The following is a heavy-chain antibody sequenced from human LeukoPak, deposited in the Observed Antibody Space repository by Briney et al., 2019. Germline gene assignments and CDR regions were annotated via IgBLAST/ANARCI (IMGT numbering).Heavy chain of an antibody. CDR2: IHYSGST. Sequence: SETLSLTCTVSGGSIGSYYWNWIRQAPGKGLEWIGYIHYSGSTNHNSSLKSRVTISVDTSKNQYSLKLNSVTAADTAVYYCASDGVAGGFDFWGQGTLVTVSS. CDR1: GGSIGSYY. D-gene: IGHD6-19*01. J-gene: IGHJ4*02. CDR3: ASDGVAGGFDF. V-gene: IGHV4-59*01.